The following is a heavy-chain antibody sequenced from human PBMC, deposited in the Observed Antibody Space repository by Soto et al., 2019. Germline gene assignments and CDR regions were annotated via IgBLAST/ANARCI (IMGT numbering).Heavy chain of an antibody. CDR3: AREGSYYFDSRIDY. CDR1: EYTFANHF. D-gene: IGHD3-10*01. J-gene: IGHJ4*02. CDR2: INPYGGSA. V-gene: IGHV1-46*01. Sequence: QVVLVQSGAEVKRPGDSVTVSCKAPEYTFANHFVHWVRQAPGQGLEWMGIINPYGGSATYTQKFQGRVTVTRDTSTSTLYLVLSSLTSADTAVYYCAREGSYYFDSRIDYWGQGTLVTVSS.